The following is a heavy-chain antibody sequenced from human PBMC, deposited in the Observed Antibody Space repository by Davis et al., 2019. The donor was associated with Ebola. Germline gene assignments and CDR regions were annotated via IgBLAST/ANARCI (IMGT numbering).Heavy chain of an antibody. CDR1: GFTFSSYS. J-gene: IGHJ4*02. V-gene: IGHV3-21*01. CDR3: ARYCGGDCYSLGLDY. D-gene: IGHD2-21*02. Sequence: PGGSLRLSCAASGFTFSSYSMNWVRQAPGKGLEWVSSISSSSSYIYYADSVKGRFTISRDNAKNSLYLQMNSLRAEDTAVYYCARYCGGDCYSLGLDYWGQGTLVTVSS. CDR2: ISSSSSYI.